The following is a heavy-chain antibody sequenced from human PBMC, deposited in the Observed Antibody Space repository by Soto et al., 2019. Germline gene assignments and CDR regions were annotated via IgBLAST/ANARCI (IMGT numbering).Heavy chain of an antibody. CDR2: IYYSGST. J-gene: IGHJ5*02. D-gene: IGHD3-10*02. V-gene: IGHV4-31*03. Sequence: SETLSLTCTVSGDSISSGGYYWSWIRQHPGKGLEWIGYIYYSGSTYYNPSLKSRVTISVDTSKNQFSLKLSSVTAADTAVYYCARVVSVRGSVLFDPWGQGTLVTVSS. CDR1: GDSISSGGYY. CDR3: ARVVSVRGSVLFDP.